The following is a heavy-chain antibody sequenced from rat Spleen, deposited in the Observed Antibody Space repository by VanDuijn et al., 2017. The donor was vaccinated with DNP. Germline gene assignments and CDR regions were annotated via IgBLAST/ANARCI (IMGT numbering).Heavy chain of an antibody. CDR3: ARWTLDSLDY. CDR1: GYSITGNY. V-gene: IGHV3-1*01. J-gene: IGHJ2*01. CDR2: ISYSGSP. Sequence: EVQLQESGPGLVKPSQSLSLTCSVTGYSITGNYWGWIRQFPGNKMEYIGHISYSGSPNYNPSLKSRISITRDISKDQFFLQVNSVTTEDTATYYCARWTLDSLDYWGQGVMVTVSS. D-gene: IGHD1-2*01.